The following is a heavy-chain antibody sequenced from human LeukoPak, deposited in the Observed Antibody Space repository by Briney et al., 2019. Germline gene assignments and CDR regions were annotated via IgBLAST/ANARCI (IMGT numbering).Heavy chain of an antibody. Sequence: ASVKVSCTASGYTFTGHFMHWVRQAPGQGLEWMGGIIPIFGTANYAQKFQGRVTITTDKSTSTAYMELSSLRSEDTAVYYCARGRVDTAMVTVDPRYYYYMDVWGKGTTVTVSS. CDR2: IIPIFGTA. D-gene: IGHD5-18*01. CDR3: ARGRVDTAMVTVDPRYYYYMDV. V-gene: IGHV1-69*05. J-gene: IGHJ6*03. CDR1: GYTFTGHF.